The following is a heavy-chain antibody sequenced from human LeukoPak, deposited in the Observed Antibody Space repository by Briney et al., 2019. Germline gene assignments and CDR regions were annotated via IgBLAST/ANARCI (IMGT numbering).Heavy chain of an antibody. CDR3: ARHPVPPANSKGGWFDP. D-gene: IGHD4/OR15-4a*01. Sequence: PSETLSLTCTVSGSSISSGYYWGWIRQPPGKGLEWIRTVYYSSGTYYNPSLKSRASISVDTSRNQFSLKLSSVTAADTAVYYCARHPVPPANSKGGWFDPWGQGTLVTVSS. J-gene: IGHJ5*02. CDR2: VYYSSGT. V-gene: IGHV4-38-2*02. CDR1: GSSISSGYY.